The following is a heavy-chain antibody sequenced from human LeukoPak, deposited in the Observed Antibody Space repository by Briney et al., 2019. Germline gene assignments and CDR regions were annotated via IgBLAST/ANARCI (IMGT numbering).Heavy chain of an antibody. V-gene: IGHV3-23*01. D-gene: IGHD3-22*01. CDR3: AKDRHYYDSSGYYYWNFDL. CDR1: GFTFSSSP. Sequence: PGGSLRLSCAASGFTFSSSPMSWVRQAPGKGLEWVSGITSSGGDTAYADSVKGRFTISRDNSKNTLYLQMNSLRAEDTAVYYCAKDRHYYDSSGYYYWNFDLWGRGTLVTVSS. J-gene: IGHJ2*01. CDR2: ITSSGGDT.